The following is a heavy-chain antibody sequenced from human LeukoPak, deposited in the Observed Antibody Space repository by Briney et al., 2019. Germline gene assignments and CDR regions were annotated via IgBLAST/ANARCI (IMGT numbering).Heavy chain of an antibody. CDR3: AATIAAAGKWSDYGDYVLDY. Sequence: GGSLRLSCAASGFTFSTYAMSWVRQAPGKGLEWVSGISGSGGSTDYADTVKGRFTISRDNSKNTLYLQMNSLRAEDTAVYYCAATIAAAGKWSDYGDYVLDYWGQGTLVTVSS. CDR1: GFTFSTYA. D-gene: IGHD4-17*01. CDR2: ISGSGGST. V-gene: IGHV3-23*01. J-gene: IGHJ4*02.